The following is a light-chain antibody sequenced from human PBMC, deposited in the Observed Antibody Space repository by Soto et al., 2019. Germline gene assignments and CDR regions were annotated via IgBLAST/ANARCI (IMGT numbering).Light chain of an antibody. CDR2: AAS. Sequence: DIQMTQSPSSLSASEGERVTITCRASQSISSYLNWYQQKPGKAPKLLIYAASSLQSGVPSRFSGSGSGTDFTLTISSLQPEDFATYYCQQSYSTPITFGQGTRLEIK. CDR3: QQSYSTPIT. CDR1: QSISSY. J-gene: IGKJ5*01. V-gene: IGKV1-39*01.